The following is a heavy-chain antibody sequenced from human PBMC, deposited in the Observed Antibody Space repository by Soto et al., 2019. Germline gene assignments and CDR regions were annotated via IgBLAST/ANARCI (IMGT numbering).Heavy chain of an antibody. CDR1: GFIFSSYS. J-gene: IGHJ4*02. Sequence: PGGSLRLSCAASGFIFSSYSMNWVRQAPGKGLEWVASISSSSRNIYYADSVKGRFTISRDNAKNSLYLQMNTLRADDTAVYYCARESAAVVAAKDYWGQGTLVTVPQ. CDR3: ARESAAVVAAKDY. D-gene: IGHD2-15*01. V-gene: IGHV3-21*01. CDR2: ISSSSRNI.